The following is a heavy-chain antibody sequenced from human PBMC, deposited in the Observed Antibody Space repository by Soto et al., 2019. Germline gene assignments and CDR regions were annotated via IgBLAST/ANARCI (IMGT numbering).Heavy chain of an antibody. CDR2: IIPILGIV. J-gene: IGHJ3*02. D-gene: IGHD2-21*01. CDR1: GGTFSSYT. Sequence: QVQLVQSGAEVKKPGSSVKVSCKASGGTFSSYTISWVRQAPGQGLEWMGRIIPILGIVNYAQKFQGRVTITADKSTSTAYMELSSLRSEDTAVYYCARDSTFHDAFDIWGQGTMVTVSS. CDR3: ARDSTFHDAFDI. V-gene: IGHV1-69*02.